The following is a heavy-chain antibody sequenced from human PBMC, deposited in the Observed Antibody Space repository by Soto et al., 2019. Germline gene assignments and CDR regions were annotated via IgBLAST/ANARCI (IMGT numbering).Heavy chain of an antibody. CDR1: GGSFSGYY. CDR2: INHSGST. Sequence: QVQLQQWGAGLLKPSETLSLTCAVYGGSFSGYYWSWIRQPPGKGLEWIGEINHSGSTNYNPSLKSRVTISVDTSKNQFSLKLSSVTAADTAVYYCASKGRRRPAASWFDPWGQGTLVTVSS. J-gene: IGHJ5*02. D-gene: IGHD2-2*01. V-gene: IGHV4-34*01. CDR3: ASKGRRRPAASWFDP.